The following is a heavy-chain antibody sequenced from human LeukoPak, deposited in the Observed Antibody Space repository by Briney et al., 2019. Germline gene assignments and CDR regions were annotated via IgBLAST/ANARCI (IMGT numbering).Heavy chain of an antibody. CDR1: GGTFNSYA. Sequence: ASVKVSCKASGGTFNSYAISWVRQAPGQGLEWMGWINTNTGNPTYAQGFTGRFVFSLDTSVSTAYLQISSLKAEDTAVYYCARDQSSSWSHYYYMDVWGKGTTVTVSS. D-gene: IGHD6-13*01. J-gene: IGHJ6*03. CDR2: INTNTGNP. CDR3: ARDQSSSWSHYYYMDV. V-gene: IGHV7-4-1*02.